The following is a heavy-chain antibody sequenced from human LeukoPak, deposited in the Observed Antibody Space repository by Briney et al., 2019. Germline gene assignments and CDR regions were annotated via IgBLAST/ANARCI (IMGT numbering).Heavy chain of an antibody. CDR2: IKQDGSEK. J-gene: IGHJ5*02. V-gene: IGHV3-7*01. Sequence: PGGSLRLSCAASGFTFSSYWMSWVRQAPGKGLEWVANIKQDGSEKYYVDSVKGRFTISRDNAKNSLYLQMNSLRAEDTAVYYCARDATVKLRYFDWLLTNWFDPWGQGTLVTVSS. CDR1: GFTFSSYW. D-gene: IGHD3-9*01. CDR3: ARDATVKLRYFDWLLTNWFDP.